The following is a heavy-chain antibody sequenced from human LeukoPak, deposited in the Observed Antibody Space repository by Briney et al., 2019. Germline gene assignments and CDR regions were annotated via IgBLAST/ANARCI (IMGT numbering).Heavy chain of an antibody. CDR3: ARDPYSSSSFDAFDI. J-gene: IGHJ3*02. CDR1: GGSISSGGYY. D-gene: IGHD6-6*01. CDR2: IYYSGST. Sequence: ETSETLSLTCTVSGGSISSGGYYWSWIRQHPGKGLEWIGYIYYSGSTYYNPSLKSRVTISVDTSKNQFALKLSFVTAADTAVYYCARDPYSSSSFDAFDIWGQGTMVTVSS. V-gene: IGHV4-31*03.